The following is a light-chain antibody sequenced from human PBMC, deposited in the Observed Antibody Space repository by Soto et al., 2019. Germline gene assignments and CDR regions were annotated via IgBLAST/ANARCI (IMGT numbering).Light chain of an antibody. J-gene: IGLJ1*01. CDR3: SSYTTGSTVV. CDR1: SSDVGGYNF. CDR2: EVS. Sequence: QSVLTQPGSVIGSPGQFITISCTRTSSDVGGYNFVSWYQQHPGKAPKLMIYEVSNRPSGVSNRFSGSKSGNTASLTISGLQPEDEADYYCSSYTTGSTVVCGTGTKVTVL. V-gene: IGLV2-14*03.